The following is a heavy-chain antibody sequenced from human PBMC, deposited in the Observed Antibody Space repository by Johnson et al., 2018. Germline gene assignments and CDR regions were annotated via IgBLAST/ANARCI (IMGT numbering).Heavy chain of an antibody. D-gene: IGHD6-19*01. V-gene: IGHV3-9*01. CDR1: GFTFDDYA. CDR3: AKGLYSSGWYGMDV. Sequence: VQLVQSGGGLVQPGRSLRLSCAASGFTFDDYAMHWVRQAPGKGLEWVSGISWNSGSIGYADSVKGRFTISRDNAKNSLYRQMNSLRAEDTALYYCAKGLYSSGWYGMDVWGQGTTVTVSS. J-gene: IGHJ6*02. CDR2: ISWNSGSI.